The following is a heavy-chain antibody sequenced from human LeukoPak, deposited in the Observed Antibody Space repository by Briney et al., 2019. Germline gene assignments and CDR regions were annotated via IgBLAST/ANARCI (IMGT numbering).Heavy chain of an antibody. D-gene: IGHD6-13*01. CDR2: ISYDGSNK. CDR1: GFTFSSYG. J-gene: IGHJ3*02. V-gene: IGHV3-30*18. CDR3: AKAWALSSSWYETPGGDDAFDI. Sequence: GGSLRLSCAASGFTFSSYGMHWVRRAPGKGLEWVAVISYDGSNKYYADSVKGRFTISRDNSKNTLYLQMNSLRAEDTAVYYCAKAWALSSSWYETPGGDDAFDIWGQGTMVTVSS.